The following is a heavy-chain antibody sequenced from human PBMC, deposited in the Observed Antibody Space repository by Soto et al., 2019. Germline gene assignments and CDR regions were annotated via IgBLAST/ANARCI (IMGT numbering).Heavy chain of an antibody. J-gene: IGHJ5*02. CDR2: TYYRSKWYN. V-gene: IGHV6-1*01. D-gene: IGHD2-2*01. CDR1: VDSVSSNSAA. CDR3: ARVRVVPAAMDENWFDP. Sequence: SQTLSLTCAISVDSVSSNSAAWNWIRQSPSRGLEWLGRTYYRSKWYNDYAVSVKSRITINPDTSKNQFSLQLNSVTPEDTAVYYCARVRVVPAAMDENWFDPWGQGTLVTVSS.